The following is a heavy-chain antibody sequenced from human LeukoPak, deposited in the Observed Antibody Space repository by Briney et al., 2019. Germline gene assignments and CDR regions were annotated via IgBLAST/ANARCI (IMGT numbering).Heavy chain of an antibody. D-gene: IGHD6-19*01. Sequence: GESLKISCKGSGYNFTNFWIAWVRQMPGKGLEWMGIIYPVDSDTRYSPSFQGQVTISADKSISTAYVQWSSLKASDTAMFYCARFPSGANIDNWFDPWGQGTLVTVSS. CDR3: ARFPSGANIDNWFDP. J-gene: IGHJ5*02. V-gene: IGHV5-51*01. CDR2: IYPVDSDT. CDR1: GYNFTNFW.